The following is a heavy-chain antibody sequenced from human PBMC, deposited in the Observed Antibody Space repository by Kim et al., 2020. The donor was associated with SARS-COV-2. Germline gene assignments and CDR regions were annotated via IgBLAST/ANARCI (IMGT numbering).Heavy chain of an antibody. CDR1: GYTFTSYG. V-gene: IGHV1-18*01. D-gene: IGHD2-2*03. CDR3: ASPAGLGIVVVPAAGDDGFDI. J-gene: IGHJ3*02. CDR2: LSAENGNT. Sequence: ASVKVSCKASGYTFTSYGMSWVRQAPGQGLEWMGGLSAENGNTNYAQKLQGRVTMTTDTSTSTAYMELRSLRSDDTAVYYCASPAGLGIVVVPAAGDDGFDIWGQGTMVTVSS.